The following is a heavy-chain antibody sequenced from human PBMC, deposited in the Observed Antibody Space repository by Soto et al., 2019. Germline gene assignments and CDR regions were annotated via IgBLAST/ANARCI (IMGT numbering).Heavy chain of an antibody. J-gene: IGHJ4*02. D-gene: IGHD3-10*01. CDR3: ARVGFPSYGSGSTPLDY. CDR1: GGSFSGYY. Sequence: QVQLQQWGAGLLKPSETLSLTCAVYGGSFSGYYWSWIRQPPGKGLEWIGEINHSGSTNYNPSLKSRVTISVDPSKNQFSLKLSSVTAADTAVYYCARVGFPSYGSGSTPLDYWGQGTLVAVSS. CDR2: INHSGST. V-gene: IGHV4-34*01.